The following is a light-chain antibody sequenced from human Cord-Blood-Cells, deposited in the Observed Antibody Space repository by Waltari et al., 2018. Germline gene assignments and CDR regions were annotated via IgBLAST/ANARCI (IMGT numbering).Light chain of an antibody. Sequence: DIQMTQSPSSLSASVGDRVTITCRASQSISSYLNLYQQKPGKAPKHLIYAASSLQSGVPSRFSGSGCGTEFTLTIISVQPEDFATYYSQQSYSTPFTFGPGTKVDIK. J-gene: IGKJ3*01. CDR3: QQSYSTPFT. V-gene: IGKV1-39*01. CDR2: AAS. CDR1: QSISSY.